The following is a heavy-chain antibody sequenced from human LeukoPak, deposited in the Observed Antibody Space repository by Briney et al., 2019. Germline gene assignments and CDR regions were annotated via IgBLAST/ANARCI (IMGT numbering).Heavy chain of an antibody. CDR1: GYSISSGYY. CDR2: LYYRGST. D-gene: IGHD3-9*01. J-gene: IGHJ6*03. Sequence: SETLSLTRTVSGYSISSGYYWGWIRQPPGKGLEWIGNLYYRGSTSYNPSLKSRVTILVDTSKNQFSLKLSSVTAADTAVYYCARDQSYYDILTGYYTGYYYYMDVWGKGTTVTVSS. CDR3: ARDQSYYDILTGYYTGYYYYMDV. V-gene: IGHV4-38-2*02.